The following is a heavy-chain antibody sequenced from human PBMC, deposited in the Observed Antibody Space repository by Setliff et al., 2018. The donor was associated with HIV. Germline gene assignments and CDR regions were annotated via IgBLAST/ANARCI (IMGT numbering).Heavy chain of an antibody. CDR1: GFTFADYY. J-gene: IGHJ4*02. V-gene: IGHV3-49*04. Sequence: GGSLRLSCTTSGFTFADYYINWVRQAPGKGLEWIGFIRDKTRGGTIEYAASVKGRFTISRDDSKSVAYLQMNSLKTDDTALYYCARDPYGYSWGQGTLVTVS. CDR2: IRDKTRGGTI. CDR3: ARDPYGYS. D-gene: IGHD3-10*01.